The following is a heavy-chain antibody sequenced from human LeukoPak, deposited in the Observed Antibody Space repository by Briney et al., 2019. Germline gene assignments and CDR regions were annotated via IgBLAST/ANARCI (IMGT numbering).Heavy chain of an antibody. Sequence: PGGSLRLSCAASGFTFSSYSMNWVRQAPGKGLEWVSSISSDSHFIYCADSLKDRLTVSRDNAKNSLYLQLNGLRAEDTAVYYCARDLRSSCCYWGQGTLVTVSS. V-gene: IGHV3-21*01. CDR2: ISSDSHFI. J-gene: IGHJ4*02. CDR1: GFTFSSYS. D-gene: IGHD6-13*01. CDR3: ARDLRSSCCY.